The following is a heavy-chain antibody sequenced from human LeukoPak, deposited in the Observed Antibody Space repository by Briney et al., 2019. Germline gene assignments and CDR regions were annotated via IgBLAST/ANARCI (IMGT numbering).Heavy chain of an antibody. J-gene: IGHJ4*02. CDR2: MKEDGSQE. V-gene: IGHV3-7*01. Sequence: GGSLRLSCAASGFTSSHYWMTWVRQAPGKGLEWVANMKEDGSQETYVDSVKGRFTISRDNAKNSLYLQMNNVRAEDTAVYYCARYSYKHDCWGQGTLVTVSS. CDR1: GFTSSHYW. CDR3: ARYSYKHDC. D-gene: IGHD2-15*01.